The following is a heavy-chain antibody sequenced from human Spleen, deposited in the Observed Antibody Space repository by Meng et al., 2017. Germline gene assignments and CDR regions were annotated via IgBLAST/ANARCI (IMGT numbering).Heavy chain of an antibody. V-gene: IGHV3-11*01. CDR3: ARNQRDTGSYLCSFDY. J-gene: IGHJ4*02. D-gene: IGHD1-26*01. Sequence: QVQLVESGGGLVKPGGSLRLSCADSGFTFSDYYMSWIRQAPGKGLEWVSYISTSGSTTYDADSVKGRFTISRDNAKNSLYLEMNSLRAEDTAVYYCARNQRDTGSYLCSFDYWGQGTLVTVSS. CDR2: ISTSGSTT. CDR1: GFTFSDYY.